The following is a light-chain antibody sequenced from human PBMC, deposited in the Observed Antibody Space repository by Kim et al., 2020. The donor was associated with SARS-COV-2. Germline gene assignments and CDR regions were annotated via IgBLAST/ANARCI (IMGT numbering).Light chain of an antibody. J-gene: IGLJ3*02. V-gene: IGLV4-69*01. CDR1: SGNSNSA. Sequence: ASGKLTCTRSSGNSNSAIAWHQQQPGKGPRYLMKINRDGSHTKGDGIPDRFSGSRSGAERYLTISSLQSEDEADYYCQTWDTGIRVFGGGTQLTVL. CDR2: INRDGSH. CDR3: QTWDTGIRV.